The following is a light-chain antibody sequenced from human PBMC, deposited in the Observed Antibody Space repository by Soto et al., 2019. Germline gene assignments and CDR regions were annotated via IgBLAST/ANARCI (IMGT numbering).Light chain of an antibody. CDR1: QSISIN. Sequence: EIVMTQSPATLSVSPGQRATLSCRASQSISINLAWYQQKPGQAPRLLIYEASTRATGIPARFSGSGSGTEVTLSINSLQSEDSAVYYCQQHDDWPLTFGQGTKLEIK. CDR2: EAS. V-gene: IGKV3-15*01. CDR3: QQHDDWPLT. J-gene: IGKJ2*01.